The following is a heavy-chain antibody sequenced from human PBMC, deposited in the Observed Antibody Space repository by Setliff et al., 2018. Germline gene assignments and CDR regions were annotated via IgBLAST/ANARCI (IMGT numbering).Heavy chain of an antibody. CDR2: IYDSGST. CDR3: ARDVRVARSSLFKSAFDI. Sequence: SESLSLTCTVSGSSIRSRSYYWGWIRQPPGKGLEWVGSIYDSGSTYYNPSLKCRVTISLDTSKNQFSLKLSSVTAADTAVYYCARDVRVARSSLFKSAFDIWGQGTMVTVSS. J-gene: IGHJ3*02. D-gene: IGHD6-13*01. CDR1: GSSIRSRSYY. V-gene: IGHV4-39*07.